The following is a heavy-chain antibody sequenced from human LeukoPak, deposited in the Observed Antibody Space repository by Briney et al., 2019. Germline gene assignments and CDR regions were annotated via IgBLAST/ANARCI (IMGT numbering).Heavy chain of an antibody. CDR3: ASGHYGLEY. CDR1: GFTFTSYW. J-gene: IGHJ4*02. CDR2: IKEDGSEK. Sequence: QAGGSLRLSCAASGFTFTSYWMSWVRQAPGKGLEWVASIKEDGSEKYYVDSVKGRFTISRDNARNSLYLQMNSLRAGDTAVYYCASGHYGLEYWGQGTLVTVSS. D-gene: IGHD4-17*01. V-gene: IGHV3-7*01.